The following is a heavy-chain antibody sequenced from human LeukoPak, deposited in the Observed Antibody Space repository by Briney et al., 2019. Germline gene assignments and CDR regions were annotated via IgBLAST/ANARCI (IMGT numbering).Heavy chain of an antibody. V-gene: IGHV3-23*01. CDR2: ISGSGGGT. CDR1: GFGFSGYA. D-gene: IGHD3-10*01. CDR3: AKDVGMVRGLVFES. Sequence: GGSLRLSGEASGFGFSGYAITWVRQASGKGLEWFSAISGSGGGTYYADSVKGRFTISRDNSKNTLYLQMNSLRAEDTAVYYCAKDVGMVRGLVFESWGQGTLVTVSS. J-gene: IGHJ4*02.